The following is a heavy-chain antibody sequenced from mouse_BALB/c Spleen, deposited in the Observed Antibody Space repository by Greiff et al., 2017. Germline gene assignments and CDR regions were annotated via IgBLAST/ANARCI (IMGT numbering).Heavy chain of an antibody. CDR3: TPVWAFAY. V-gene: IGHV6-6*02. Sequence: DVQLQESGGGLVQPGGSMKLSCVASGFTFSNYWMNWVRQSPEKGLEWVAEIRLKSNNYASHYAVSVKGRFTISRDDSKSSVYLQMNNLRAEDTGICYSTPVWAFAYWGQGTAVTVSA. CDR2: IRLKSNNYAS. J-gene: IGHJ3*01. D-gene: IGHD2-10*02. CDR1: GFTFSNYW.